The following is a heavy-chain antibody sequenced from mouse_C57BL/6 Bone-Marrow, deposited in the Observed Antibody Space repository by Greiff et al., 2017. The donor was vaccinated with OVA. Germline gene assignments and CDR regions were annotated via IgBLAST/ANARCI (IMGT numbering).Heavy chain of an antibody. CDR3: VYSNLWAMDY. CDR2: IYPRSGNT. V-gene: IGHV1-81*01. J-gene: IGHJ4*01. CDR1: GYTFTSYG. Sequence: LVESGAELARPGASVKLSCKASGYTFTSYGISWVKQRTGQGLEWIGEIYPRSGNTYYNEKFKGKATLTADKSSSTAYMELRSLTSEDSAVYFCVYSNLWAMDYWGQGTSVTVSS. D-gene: IGHD2-5*01.